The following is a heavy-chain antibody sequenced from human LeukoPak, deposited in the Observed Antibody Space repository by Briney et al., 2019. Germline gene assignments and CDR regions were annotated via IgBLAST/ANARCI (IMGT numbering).Heavy chain of an antibody. CDR3: ARDLRWLVTADY. Sequence: GGSLRLSCAASGFSFSDYAMHWVRQAPGKGLEWVAIISYDGTNKEYADSVKGRFTISRDNSKNTLYLQMNSLRAEDTAVYYCARDLRWLVTADYWGQGTLVTVSS. D-gene: IGHD6-19*01. J-gene: IGHJ4*02. V-gene: IGHV3-30-3*01. CDR2: ISYDGTNK. CDR1: GFSFSDYA.